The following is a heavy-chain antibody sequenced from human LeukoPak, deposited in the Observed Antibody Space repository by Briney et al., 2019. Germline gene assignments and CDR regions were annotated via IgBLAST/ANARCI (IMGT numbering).Heavy chain of an antibody. CDR2: IYTSGST. CDR1: GGSISSGSYY. J-gene: IGHJ6*03. CDR3: ARLRIAAGVYYMDV. V-gene: IGHV4-61*02. Sequence: SETLSLTCTVSGGSISSGSYYWSWIRQPAGKGLEWIGRIYTSGSTNYNPSLKSRVTISVDTSKNQFSLKLSSVTAADTAVYYCARLRIAAGVYYMDVWGKGTTVTVSS. D-gene: IGHD6-13*01.